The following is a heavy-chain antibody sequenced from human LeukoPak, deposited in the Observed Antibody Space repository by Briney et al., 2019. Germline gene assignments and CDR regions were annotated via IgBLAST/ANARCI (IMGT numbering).Heavy chain of an antibody. V-gene: IGHV3-23*03. CDR2: IYSGGST. Sequence: GGSLRLSCAASGFTFSSYAMSWVRQAPGKGLEWVSVIYSGGSTYYADSVKGRFTISRDNSKNTLYLQMSSLRAEDTAVYYCAKLNSLAFDIWGQGTMVTVSS. D-gene: IGHD4-11*01. J-gene: IGHJ3*02. CDR3: AKLNSLAFDI. CDR1: GFTFSSYA.